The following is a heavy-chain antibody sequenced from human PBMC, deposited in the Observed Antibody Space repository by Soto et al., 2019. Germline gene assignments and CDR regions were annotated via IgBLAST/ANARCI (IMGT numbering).Heavy chain of an antibody. CDR3: ARDLSWGSNWYYYMDV. J-gene: IGHJ6*03. V-gene: IGHV3-48*01. CDR2: ISSSSSVI. D-gene: IGHD7-27*01. CDR1: GFILSDCA. Sequence: EVQLVESGGGLVQPGGSLRLSCATSGFILSDCAMNWVRQAPGKGLEWVSYISSSSSVIEYADSVKGRFTVSRANARNSLYLQMNSLRAEDTAVYYCARDLSWGSNWYYYMDVWGKGTTVTVSS.